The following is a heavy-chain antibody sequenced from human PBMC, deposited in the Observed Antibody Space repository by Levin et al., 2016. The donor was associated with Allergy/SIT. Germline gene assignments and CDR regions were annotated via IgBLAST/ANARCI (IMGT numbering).Heavy chain of an antibody. J-gene: IGHJ4*02. V-gene: IGHV4-59*01. CDR3: ARDRAVVVDEYYFDY. CDR2: IYYSGST. D-gene: IGHD3-22*01. Sequence: WIRQPPGKGLEWIGYIYYSGSTNYNPSLKSRVTISVDTSKNQFSLKLSSVTAADTAVYYCARDRAVVVDEYYFDYWGQGTLVTVSS.